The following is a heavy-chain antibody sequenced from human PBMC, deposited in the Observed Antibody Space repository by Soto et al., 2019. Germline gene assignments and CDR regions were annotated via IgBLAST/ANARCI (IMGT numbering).Heavy chain of an antibody. Sequence: GASVKVSCKASGYTLTSYYMHWVRQAPGQGLEWMGIINPSGGSTSYAQKFQGRVTISRDSTKQTLYLQMNSLRAEDTAVYYCASLSANGGYWGQGTQVTVSS. V-gene: IGHV1-46*01. CDR2: INPSGGST. D-gene: IGHD1-26*01. CDR3: ASLSANGGY. CDR1: GYTLTSYY. J-gene: IGHJ4*02.